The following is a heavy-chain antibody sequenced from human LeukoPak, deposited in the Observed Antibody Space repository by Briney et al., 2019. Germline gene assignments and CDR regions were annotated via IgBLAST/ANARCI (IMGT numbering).Heavy chain of an antibody. Sequence: GGSLRPSCAASGFTFSSYAMSWVRQAPGKGLEWVSAISGSGGSTYYADSVKGRFTISRDNSKNTLYLQMNSLRAEDTAVYYCASGSGSYSGVDYWGQGTLVTVSS. CDR2: ISGSGGST. D-gene: IGHD1-26*01. J-gene: IGHJ4*02. CDR1: GFTFSSYA. CDR3: ASGSGSYSGVDY. V-gene: IGHV3-23*01.